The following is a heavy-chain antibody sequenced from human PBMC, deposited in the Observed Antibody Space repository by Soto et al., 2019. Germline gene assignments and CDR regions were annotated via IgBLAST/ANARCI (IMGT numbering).Heavy chain of an antibody. CDR3: ARTGYSSGWYGMDV. Sequence: SETLSLTCTVSGGSISSYYWSWIRQPPGKGLEWIGYIYYSGSTNYNPSLKSRVTISVGTSKNQFSLKLSSVTAADTAVYYCARTGYSSGWYGMDVWGQGTTVTVSS. V-gene: IGHV4-59*01. CDR2: IYYSGST. J-gene: IGHJ6*02. CDR1: GGSISSYY. D-gene: IGHD6-19*01.